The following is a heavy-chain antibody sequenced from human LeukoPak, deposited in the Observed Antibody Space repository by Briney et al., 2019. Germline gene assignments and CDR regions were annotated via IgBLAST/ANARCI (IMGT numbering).Heavy chain of an antibody. V-gene: IGHV1-24*01. CDR1: GYTLTELS. CDR3: ATASSIAASGWFDP. CDR2: FDPEDGET. J-gene: IGHJ5*02. Sequence: GASVKVSCKVSGYTLTELSMHWVRQAPGKGLEWIGGFDPEDGETIYAQKFQGRVTMTEDTSTDTAYMELSSLRSEDTAVYYCATASSIAASGWFDPWGQGTLVTVSS. D-gene: IGHD6-6*01.